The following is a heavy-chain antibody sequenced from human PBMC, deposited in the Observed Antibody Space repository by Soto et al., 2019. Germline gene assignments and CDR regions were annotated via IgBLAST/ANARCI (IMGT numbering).Heavy chain of an antibody. Sequence: ASVKVSCRDSGYSCNSYAIHWVRQAPGQRLEWMGWINAGNGNTKYSQKFQGRVTITRDTSASTAYMELSSLRSEDTDVYYCARGVSGGDDYWGQGTLVTVSS. CDR3: ARGVSGGDDY. D-gene: IGHD2-8*01. J-gene: IGHJ4*02. CDR2: INAGNGNT. V-gene: IGHV1-3*01. CDR1: GYSCNSYA.